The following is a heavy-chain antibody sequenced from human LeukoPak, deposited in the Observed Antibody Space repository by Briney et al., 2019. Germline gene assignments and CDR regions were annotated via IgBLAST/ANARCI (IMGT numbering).Heavy chain of an antibody. Sequence: PGGSLRLSCAASGFTFSSYEMNWVRQAPGKGLEWVSYISSSGSTIYYADSVKGRFTISRDNAKNSLYLQMNSLRAEDTAVYYCARIHGSDILTGLGPLFDYWGRGTLVTVSS. CDR2: ISSSGSTI. V-gene: IGHV3-48*03. CDR1: GFTFSSYE. D-gene: IGHD3-9*01. J-gene: IGHJ4*02. CDR3: ARIHGSDILTGLGPLFDY.